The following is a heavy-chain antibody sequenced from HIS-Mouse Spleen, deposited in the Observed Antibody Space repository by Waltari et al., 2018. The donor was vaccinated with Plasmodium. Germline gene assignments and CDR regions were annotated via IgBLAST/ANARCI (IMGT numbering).Heavy chain of an antibody. V-gene: IGHV3-30-3*01. Sequence: QVQLVESGGGVVQPGRSLRLSCAASGFTFSSYAMHWVRQAPGKGLEWVAVISDDGSNKYYADSVKGRFTISRDNSKNTLYLQMNSLRAEDTAVYYCARDHRWELQGGRFDYWGQGTLVTVSS. CDR1: GFTFSSYA. J-gene: IGHJ4*02. CDR3: ARDHRWELQGGRFDY. CDR2: ISDDGSNK. D-gene: IGHD1-26*01.